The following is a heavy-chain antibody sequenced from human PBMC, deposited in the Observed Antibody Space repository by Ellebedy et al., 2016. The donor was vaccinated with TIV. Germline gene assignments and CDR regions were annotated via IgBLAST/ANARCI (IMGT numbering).Heavy chain of an antibody. CDR1: GFSLRSYW. CDR3: ARRGSYGDYAVQINSWLDT. V-gene: IGHV3-7*01. J-gene: IGHJ5*02. Sequence: PGGSLRLSCAASGFSLRSYWMSWVRQAPGKGLEWVANIYQDGSDQYYVDSVKGRFTISRDNANKSLFLQMNSLRVEDTAVYYCARRGSYGDYAVQINSWLDTWGRGTLVAVSS. D-gene: IGHD4-17*01. CDR2: IYQDGSDQ.